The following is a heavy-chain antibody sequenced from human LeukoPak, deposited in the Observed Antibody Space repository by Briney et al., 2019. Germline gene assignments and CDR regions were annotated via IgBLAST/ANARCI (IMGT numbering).Heavy chain of an antibody. CDR1: GFTFSSYA. V-gene: IGHV3-30-3*01. J-gene: IGHJ3*02. Sequence: GGSLRLSCAASGFTFSSYAMHWVRQAPGKGLEWVAVISYDGSNKYYADSVKGRFTISRDNSKNTLYLQMNSLRAEDTAVYYCARGRGRYYGSGSYAFDIWGQGTMVTVSS. CDR3: ARGRGRYYGSGSYAFDI. CDR2: ISYDGSNK. D-gene: IGHD3-10*01.